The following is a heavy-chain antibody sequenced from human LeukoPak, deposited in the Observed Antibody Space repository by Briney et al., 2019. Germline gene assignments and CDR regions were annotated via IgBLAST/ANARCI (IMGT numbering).Heavy chain of an antibody. Sequence: PSQTPSLTCTVSGGSISSGDYYWSWIRQPPGKGLEWIGYIYYSGSTYYNPSLKSRVTISVDTSKNQFSLKLSSVTAADTAVYYCARYIVVVPAAIFDPWSQGTLVTVSS. V-gene: IGHV4-30-4*01. CDR1: GGSISSGDYY. CDR2: IYYSGST. D-gene: IGHD2-2*02. J-gene: IGHJ5*02. CDR3: ARYIVVVPAAIFDP.